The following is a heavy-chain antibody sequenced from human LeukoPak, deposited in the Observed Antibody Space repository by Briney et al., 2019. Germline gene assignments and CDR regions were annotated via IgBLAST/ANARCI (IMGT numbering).Heavy chain of an antibody. V-gene: IGHV3-66*01. CDR1: GFTVSSNY. CDR3: ARDRDYAFDY. J-gene: IGHJ4*02. CDR2: IYSGGSR. D-gene: IGHD4-17*01. Sequence: GGSLRLSCAASGFTVSSNYMSWVRQAPGKGLEWVSVIYSGGSRYYADSVKGRFTISRDNSKNTLYLQMNSLRAEDTAVYYCARDRDYAFDYWGQGTLVTVSS.